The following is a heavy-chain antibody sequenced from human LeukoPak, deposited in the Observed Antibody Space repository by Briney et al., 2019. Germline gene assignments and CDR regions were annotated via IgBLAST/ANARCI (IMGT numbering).Heavy chain of an antibody. CDR1: GFTFSSYA. D-gene: IGHD3-22*01. J-gene: IGHJ3*02. V-gene: IGHV3-23*01. CDR2: ISGSGGST. Sequence: GGSLRLSCAASGFTFSSYAMSWVRQAPGKGLEWVSAISGSGGSTYYADSVKGRFTMSRDNSKNTLYLQMNSLRAEDTAVYYCAKDFTMIVVVMGHDAFDIWGQGTMVTVSS. CDR3: AKDFTMIVVVMGHDAFDI.